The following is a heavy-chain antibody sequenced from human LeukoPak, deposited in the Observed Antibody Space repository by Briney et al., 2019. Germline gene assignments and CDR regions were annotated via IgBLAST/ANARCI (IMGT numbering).Heavy chain of an antibody. J-gene: IGHJ5*02. CDR2: ISAYNGNT. Sequence: ASVKVSCKASGYTFTSYGISWVRQAPGQGLEWMGWISAYNGNTNYAQKLQGRVTMTTDTSTSTAYMELRSLRSDDTAVYYCARDRGIQLWYNWSDPWGQGTLVTVSS. CDR1: GYTFTSYG. D-gene: IGHD5-18*01. V-gene: IGHV1-18*01. CDR3: ARDRGIQLWYNWSDP.